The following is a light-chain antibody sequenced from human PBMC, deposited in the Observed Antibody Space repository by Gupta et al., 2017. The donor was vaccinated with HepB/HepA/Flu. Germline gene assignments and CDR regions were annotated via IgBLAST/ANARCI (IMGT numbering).Light chain of an antibody. Sequence: DIQMTQSPSSLSASVGDRVTITCRASQSISRYLNWYQHRPGKAPKLLISGASSLQSGVPSRFSGSGSGTDFTLTIGSLQPEDFATYYCQQTYSSPSTFGQGTKVEIK. J-gene: IGKJ1*01. CDR3: QQTYSSPST. CDR1: QSISRY. V-gene: IGKV1-39*01. CDR2: GAS.